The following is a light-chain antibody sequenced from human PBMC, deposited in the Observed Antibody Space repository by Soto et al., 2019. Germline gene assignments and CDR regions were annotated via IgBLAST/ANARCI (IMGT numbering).Light chain of an antibody. CDR3: QQYNNWPRT. CDR2: GAS. J-gene: IGKJ1*01. V-gene: IGKV3-15*01. Sequence: EIVMTQSPATLSVSPGERATLSCRASQSVSSNLAWYQQKPGQAPRLLIYGASTRATGIPARFSGSGSGTEFTLTISSLQSEDFAAYYCQQYNNWPRTSGPGTK. CDR1: QSVSSN.